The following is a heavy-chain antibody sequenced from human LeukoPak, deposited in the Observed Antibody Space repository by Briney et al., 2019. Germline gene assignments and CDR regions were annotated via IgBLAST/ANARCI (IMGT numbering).Heavy chain of an antibody. D-gene: IGHD3-3*02. CDR3: ARGRGIGTVNYCDY. V-gene: IGHV1-2*02. J-gene: IGHJ4*02. CDR1: GYTFTGYY. Sequence: ASVKVSCKASGYTFTGYYMCWVRQAPGQGLEWMGWIIPNNGATNYAQKFQGRVTMTSDTPISTAYMELSGLRSDDTAVYYCARGRGIGTVNYCDYWGQGTLVTVSS. CDR2: IIPNNGAT.